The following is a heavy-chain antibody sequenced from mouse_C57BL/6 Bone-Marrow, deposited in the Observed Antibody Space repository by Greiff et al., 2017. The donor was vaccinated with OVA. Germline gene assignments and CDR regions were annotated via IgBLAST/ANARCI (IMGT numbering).Heavy chain of an antibody. CDR3: ARHEARLFYAMDY. CDR1: GFSLTSYG. V-gene: IGHV2-6-1*01. CDR2: IWSDGST. Sequence: VKLMESGPGLVAPSQSLSITCTVSGFSLTSYGVHWVRQPPGKGLEWLVVIWSDGSTTYNSALKSRLSISKDNSKSQVFLKMNSLQTDDTAMYYCARHEARLFYAMDYWGQGTSVTVSS. D-gene: IGHD3-2*02. J-gene: IGHJ4*01.